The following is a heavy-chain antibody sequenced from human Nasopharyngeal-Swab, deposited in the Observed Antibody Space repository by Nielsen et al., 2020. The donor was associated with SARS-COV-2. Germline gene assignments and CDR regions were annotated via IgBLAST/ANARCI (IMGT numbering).Heavy chain of an antibody. D-gene: IGHD5-12*01. J-gene: IGHJ4*02. CDR2: ISGSGGST. CDR3: AKNSGHDSFDY. V-gene: IGHV3-23*01. CDR1: GFTFSSYA. Sequence: GESLKISCAASGFTFSSYAMSWVRQAPGKGLEWVSAISGSGGSTYYADSVKGRFTISRDNSKNTLYLQMNSLRAEDTAVYYCAKNSGHDSFDYWGQGTLVTVSS.